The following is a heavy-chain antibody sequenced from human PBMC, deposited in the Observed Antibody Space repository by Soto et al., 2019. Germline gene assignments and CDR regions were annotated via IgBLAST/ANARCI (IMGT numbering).Heavy chain of an antibody. CDR2: ISGDGRTT. V-gene: IGHV3-74*01. Sequence: PGGSLRLSCAASGFTFSSHWMNWVRQAPGKGLVGASRISGDGRTTSHADSVKGRFTISRDNAKNTLYLQVNSLRVEDTAVYYCARGVPNCSSSSCYFDFWGQGILVTVSS. CDR3: ARGVPNCSSSSCYFDF. CDR1: GFTFSSHW. J-gene: IGHJ4*02. D-gene: IGHD2-2*01.